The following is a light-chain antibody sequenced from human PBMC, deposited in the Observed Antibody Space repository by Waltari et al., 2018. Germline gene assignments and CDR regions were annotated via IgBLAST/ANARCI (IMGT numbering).Light chain of an antibody. Sequence: EIVMTQSPGTLSASPGERVTLSCRASQSVKDELAWYQQKPGQAHRLLIYAAPTSAADIPARFSGSESGTDFTLTISSLQSEDFAVYYCQRYNNWPPLTFGGGTKVEI. J-gene: IGKJ4*01. CDR3: QRYNNWPPLT. CDR1: QSVKDE. CDR2: AAP. V-gene: IGKV3-15*01.